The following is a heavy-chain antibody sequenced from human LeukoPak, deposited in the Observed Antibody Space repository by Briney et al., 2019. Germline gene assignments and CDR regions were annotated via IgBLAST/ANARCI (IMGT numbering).Heavy chain of an antibody. CDR2: ISANNGET. CDR1: GYTFTNYG. J-gene: IGHJ4*02. Sequence: GASVKVSCKASGYTFTNYGISWVRQAPGQGLEWMAWISANNGETRYAQNLQGRVTMTTGTSTSTAYMELRSLRSDDTAVYYCARVPPSAHQLLSSDYWGQGTQVTVSS. CDR3: ARVPPSAHQLLSSDY. D-gene: IGHD2-2*01. V-gene: IGHV1-18*04.